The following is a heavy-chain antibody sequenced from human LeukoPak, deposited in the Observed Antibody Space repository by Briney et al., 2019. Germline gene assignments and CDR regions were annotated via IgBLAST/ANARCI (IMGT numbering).Heavy chain of an antibody. CDR3: ARDLGDCTSTSCSLDF. CDR1: GFTFSAYS. Sequence: GGSLRPSCAASGFTFSAYSMNWVRQAPGKGLEWVSVISSGYNYIYYADSVKGRFTIFRDNAKNSLYLQMDSLIAEDTAVYYCARDLGDCTSTSCSLDFWGQGTLVTVSS. J-gene: IGHJ4*02. CDR2: ISSGYNYI. D-gene: IGHD2-2*01. V-gene: IGHV3-21*01.